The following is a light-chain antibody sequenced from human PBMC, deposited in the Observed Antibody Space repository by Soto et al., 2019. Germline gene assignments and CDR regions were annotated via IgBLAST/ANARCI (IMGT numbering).Light chain of an antibody. Sequence: DIQMTQSPSSLSASVGDRVTITCRASQSISSYLNWYQQKPGKAPKLLIYAASSLQSGDPSRFSGSRSGTDFTLTISSLQPEDFETYYCQQSYSTPYTFGQGTKLEIK. CDR2: AAS. CDR3: QQSYSTPYT. V-gene: IGKV1-39*01. CDR1: QSISSY. J-gene: IGKJ2*01.